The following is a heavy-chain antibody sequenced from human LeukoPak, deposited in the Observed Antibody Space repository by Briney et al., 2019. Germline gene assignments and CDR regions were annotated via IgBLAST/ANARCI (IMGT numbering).Heavy chain of an antibody. D-gene: IGHD4-17*01. CDR1: GFSFDFSGYA. Sequence: GGSLRLSCAASGFSFDFSGYAISWVRQAPGKGLEWVSGINGIGTSIYYADSVKGRFTISRDNSDNTLYLQMNSLRADDTAVYYCAKGSIYGDYGDFDHWGQGTLVTVSS. CDR2: INGIGTSI. CDR3: AKGSIYGDYGDFDH. J-gene: IGHJ4*02. V-gene: IGHV3-23*05.